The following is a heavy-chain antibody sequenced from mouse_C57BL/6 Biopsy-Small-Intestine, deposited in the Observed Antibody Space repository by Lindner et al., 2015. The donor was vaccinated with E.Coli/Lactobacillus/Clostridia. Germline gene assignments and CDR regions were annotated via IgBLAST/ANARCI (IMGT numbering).Heavy chain of an antibody. CDR1: DYSFTDFN. V-gene: IGHV1-39*01. Sequence: VQLQESGPELVKPGASVKISCKASDYSFTDFNMNWVKQSNGKSLEWIGVINPNYGTTSYNLRFKGKATLTVDQSSSTAYMQLNSLTSEDSAVYYCAREGYYPFAYWGQGTLVTVSA. CDR2: INPNYGTT. J-gene: IGHJ3*01. D-gene: IGHD2-3*01. CDR3: AREGYYPFAY.